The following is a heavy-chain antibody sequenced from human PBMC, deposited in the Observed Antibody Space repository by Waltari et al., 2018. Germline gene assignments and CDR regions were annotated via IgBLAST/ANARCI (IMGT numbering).Heavy chain of an antibody. V-gene: IGHV3-23*01. J-gene: IGHJ4*02. CDR1: GFNFIGYS. D-gene: IGHD3-22*01. CDR2: ISDSGVIT. CDR3: ARHLYSIDYLELAK. Sequence: EEHLLESGGGLAQPGGSLRLSGAASGFNFIGYSMSWVRQAPGKGLEWVSGISDSGVITKYADSVKGRFTVSRDNSKNTVFLYLNSLRAEDTAIYYCARHLYSIDYLELAKWGQGTLVTVSS.